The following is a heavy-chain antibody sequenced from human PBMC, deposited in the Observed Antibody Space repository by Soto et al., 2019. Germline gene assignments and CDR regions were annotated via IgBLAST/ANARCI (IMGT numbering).Heavy chain of an antibody. J-gene: IGHJ4*02. CDR1: GFTFSSYG. V-gene: IGHV3-33*01. CDR2: IWYDGSNK. Sequence: QVQLVESGGGVVQPGRSLRLSCAASGFTFSSYGMHWVRQAPGTGLEWVAVIWYDGSNKYYADSVKGRFTISRDNSKNTLYLQMNSLRAEDTAVYYCATDTVSSFAYWGEGTLVTVSS. CDR3: ATDTVSSFAY.